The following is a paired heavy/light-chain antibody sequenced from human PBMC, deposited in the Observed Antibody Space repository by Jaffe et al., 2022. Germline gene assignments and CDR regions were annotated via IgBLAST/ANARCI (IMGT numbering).Light chain of an antibody. CDR3: QQYNNWPPQGT. Sequence: EIVMTQSPATLSVSPGERATLSCRASQSVSSNLAWYQQKPGQAPRLLIYGASTRATGIPARFSGSGSGTEFTLTISSLQSEDFAVYYCQQYNNWPPQGTFGQGTKVEIK. CDR2: GAS. V-gene: IGKV3-15*01. CDR1: QSVSSN. J-gene: IGKJ1*01.
Heavy chain of an antibody. CDR1: GGTFSSYA. Sequence: QVQLVQSGAEVKKPGSSVKVSCKASGGTFSSYAISWVRQAPGQGLEWMGGIIPIFGTANYAQKFQGRVTITADESTSTAYMELSSLRSEDTAVYYCASALGYCSGGSCYAGYYYYYMDVWGKGTTVTVSS. J-gene: IGHJ6*03. CDR2: IIPIFGTA. CDR3: ASALGYCSGGSCYAGYYYYYMDV. V-gene: IGHV1-69*01. D-gene: IGHD2-15*01.